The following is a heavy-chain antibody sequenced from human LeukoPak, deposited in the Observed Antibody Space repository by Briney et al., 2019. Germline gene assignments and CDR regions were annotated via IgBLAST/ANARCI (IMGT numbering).Heavy chain of an antibody. CDR2: ISWNSDVL. Sequence: GGSLRLSCTASGFFFDDFAMDWVRHAPGKGLEWVSGISWNSDVLDYADSVKGRFTASRDNAKNSLYLQMNSLKAEDTALYYCAIDKGLIFGVVLVDWGQGTLVTVSS. V-gene: IGHV3-9*01. CDR1: GFFFDDFA. D-gene: IGHD3-3*01. CDR3: AIDKGLIFGVVLVD. J-gene: IGHJ4*02.